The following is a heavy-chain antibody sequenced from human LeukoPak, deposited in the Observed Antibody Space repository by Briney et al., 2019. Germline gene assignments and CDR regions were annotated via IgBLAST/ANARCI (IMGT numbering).Heavy chain of an antibody. V-gene: IGHV3-23*01. J-gene: IGHJ6*03. CDR1: GFTFSSYA. Sequence: GGSLRLSCAASGFTFSSYAMSWVRQAPGKGLEWVSAISGSGGSTYYADSVEGRFTISRDNSKNTLYLQMNSLRAEDTAVYYCAKFRGNLYYYYYMDVWGKGTTVTVSS. CDR2: ISGSGGST. CDR3: AKFRGNLYYYYYMDV.